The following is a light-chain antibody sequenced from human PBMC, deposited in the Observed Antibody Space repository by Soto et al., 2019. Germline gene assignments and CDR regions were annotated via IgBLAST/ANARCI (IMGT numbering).Light chain of an antibody. CDR1: SGDIGSYNY. J-gene: IGLJ3*02. CDR2: DVN. V-gene: IGLV2-11*01. Sequence: QSVLTQPRSVSGSPGKSVTFSCTGTSGDIGSYNYVSWYQFHPGKAPKMIMYDVNKRPSGVPDRFSGSKSGNTASLTISWLQAEDEADYYCCSYAHTSRVFGGGTKLTVL. CDR3: CSYAHTSRV.